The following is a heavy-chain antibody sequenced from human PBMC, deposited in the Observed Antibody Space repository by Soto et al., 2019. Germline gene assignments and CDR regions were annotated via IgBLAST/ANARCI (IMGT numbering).Heavy chain of an antibody. CDR1: GGTFSSYA. D-gene: IGHD5-18*01. Sequence: QVQLVQSGAEVKKPGSSVKVSCKASGGTFSSYAISWVRQAPGQGLEWMGGIIPIFGTANYAQKFQGRVTITADESTRTAYMELSSLRSEDTAVYYCARDRGGYSYGRPRGLFDYWGQGTLVTVSS. CDR3: ARDRGGYSYGRPRGLFDY. CDR2: IIPIFGTA. J-gene: IGHJ4*02. V-gene: IGHV1-69*01.